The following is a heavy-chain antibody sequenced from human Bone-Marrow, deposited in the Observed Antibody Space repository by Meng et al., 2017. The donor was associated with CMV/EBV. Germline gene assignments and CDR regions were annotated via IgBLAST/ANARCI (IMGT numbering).Heavy chain of an antibody. D-gene: IGHD1-14*01. Sequence: SGFTFSEYYLTCIRQAPGTGLECVSHISTSGSLKHYTDSVKGRFTISRHNTNNSVYLHMNSLGDDDTAVYYCARDFSAVHHYLDSWGQGTLVTVSS. J-gene: IGHJ5*01. CDR3: ARDFSAVHHYLDS. V-gene: IGHV3-11*04. CDR1: GFTFSEYY. CDR2: ISTSGSLK.